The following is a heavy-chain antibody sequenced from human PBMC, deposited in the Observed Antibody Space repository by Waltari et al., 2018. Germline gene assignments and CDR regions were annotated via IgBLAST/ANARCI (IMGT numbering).Heavy chain of an antibody. Sequence: EVQLVQSGAEVKKPGESLKFSCKVSGYTFTSSWIVWVCHMPGKGLEWMGIIYPGDSETRYSPTVQGQVTISADKSISTAYLQWSSLKASDTAMYYCARREPDAFDIWGQGTMVTVSS. CDR2: IYPGDSET. CDR3: ARREPDAFDI. CDR1: GYTFTSSW. V-gene: IGHV5-51*01. J-gene: IGHJ3*02.